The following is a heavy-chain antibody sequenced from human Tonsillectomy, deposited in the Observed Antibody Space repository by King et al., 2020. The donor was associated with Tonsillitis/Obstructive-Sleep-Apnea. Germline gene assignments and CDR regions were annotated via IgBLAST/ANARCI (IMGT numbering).Heavy chain of an antibody. Sequence: VQLVESGGGLVKPGGSLRLSCAASGFTFSDYYMSWIRQAPGKGLEWVSYISSSSSYTNYADSVKGRFTISRDNAKNSLYMQMNSLRAEDTAVYYCARKGASDAFDIWGQGTKVTVSS. J-gene: IGHJ3*02. CDR3: ARKGASDAFDI. V-gene: IGHV3-11*06. CDR1: GFTFSDYY. D-gene: IGHD4/OR15-4a*01. CDR2: ISSSSSYT.